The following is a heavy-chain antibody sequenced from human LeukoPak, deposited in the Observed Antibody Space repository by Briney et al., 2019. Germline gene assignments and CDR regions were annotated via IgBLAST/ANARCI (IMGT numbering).Heavy chain of an antibody. Sequence: GGSLRLSCAVSGLTFSTYTMNWVGQAAGTGLEWVYSTSSRSDLIKYAHSLEGRFTISRDNAKNPLYLQMSSLRAEDMAVYYCVREINVDFWGQGTLVSVSS. CDR3: VREINVDF. CDR2: TSSRSDLI. J-gene: IGHJ4*02. V-gene: IGHV3-21*01. CDR1: GLTFSTYT.